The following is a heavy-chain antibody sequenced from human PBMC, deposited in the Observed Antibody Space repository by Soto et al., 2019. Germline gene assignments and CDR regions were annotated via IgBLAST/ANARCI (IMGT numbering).Heavy chain of an antibody. CDR3: ARGSPGILTGYYLYYFDY. V-gene: IGHV4-34*01. CDR2: IYHSGST. D-gene: IGHD3-9*01. J-gene: IGHJ4*02. Sequence: QVQLQQWGAGLLKPSETLSLTCAVYGGSFSDYYWSWIRQPPGKGLEWIGEIYHSGSTNYNPSLKSRVTMAVAASKNQFSLLLSSVAAADTAVYYCARGSPGILTGYYLYYFDYWGQGNLVTVSS. CDR1: GGSFSDYY.